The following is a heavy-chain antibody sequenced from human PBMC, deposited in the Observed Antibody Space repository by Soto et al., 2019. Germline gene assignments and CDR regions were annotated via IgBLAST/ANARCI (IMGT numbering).Heavy chain of an antibody. V-gene: IGHV4-31*03. CDR2: IYNSGST. J-gene: IGHJ4*02. Sequence: QVQLQESGPGLVKPSQTLSLTCTVSGGSISSGGYYWSWIRQHPGKGLEWIGHIYNSGSTYYNPSLKRRXSXAVDTYKNPFSLTLSSVTAADTAVYYCARGYSYGQYWGQGTLVTVSS. D-gene: IGHD5-18*01. CDR3: ARGYSYGQY. CDR1: GGSISSGGYY.